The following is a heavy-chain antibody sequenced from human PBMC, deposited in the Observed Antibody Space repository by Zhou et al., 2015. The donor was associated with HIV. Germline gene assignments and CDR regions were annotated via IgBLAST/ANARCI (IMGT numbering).Heavy chain of an antibody. V-gene: IGHV1-69*12. J-gene: IGHJ4*02. D-gene: IGHD4-17*01. Sequence: QVQLVQSGAEVKKPGSSVKVSCKASGGTFSSYAISWVRQAPGQGLEWMGGIIPIFGTANYAQKFQGRVTITADESTSTAYMELSSLRSEDTAVYYCARGRQAVTTSTAIDYWGPGEPWSPSPQ. CDR3: ARGRQAVTTSTAIDY. CDR1: GGTFSSYA. CDR2: IIPIFGTA.